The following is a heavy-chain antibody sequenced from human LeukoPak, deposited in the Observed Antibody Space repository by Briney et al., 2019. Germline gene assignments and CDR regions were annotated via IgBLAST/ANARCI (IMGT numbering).Heavy chain of an antibody. CDR1: GGSISSYY. J-gene: IGHJ5*02. CDR3: ARDPPIEYSSSWWFDP. Sequence: PSETLSLTCTVSGGSISSYYWSWIRQPAGKGLEWIGRIYTSGSTNYNPSLKSRVTMSVDTSKNQFSLKLSSVTAADTAVYYCARDPPIEYSSSWWFDPWGQGTLVTASS. D-gene: IGHD6-6*01. CDR2: IYTSGST. V-gene: IGHV4-4*07.